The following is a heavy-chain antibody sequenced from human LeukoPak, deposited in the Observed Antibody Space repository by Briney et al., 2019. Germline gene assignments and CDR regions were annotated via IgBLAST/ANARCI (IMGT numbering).Heavy chain of an antibody. Sequence: GGSLRLSCAASGFTVSSNYMSWVRQAPGKGLEWVSVIYSGGSTYYADSVKGRFTISRDNSKNTLYLQMNSLRAEDTAVYYCAKDGAVLRFLEWLGGGAFDIWGQGTMVTVSS. CDR1: GFTVSSNY. V-gene: IGHV3-66*01. CDR2: IYSGGST. CDR3: AKDGAVLRFLEWLGGGAFDI. J-gene: IGHJ3*02. D-gene: IGHD3-3*01.